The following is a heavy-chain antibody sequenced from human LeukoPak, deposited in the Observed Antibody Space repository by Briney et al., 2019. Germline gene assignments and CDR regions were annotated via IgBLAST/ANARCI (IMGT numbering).Heavy chain of an antibody. Sequence: GGSLRLSCAASGFTFRSYSMNWLRQAPGKGLEWVSYISSSSSTIYYADSVKGRFTISRDNAKNSLYLQMNSLRDEDTAVYYCARRGHSGYDFWFDPWGQGTLVTVSS. CDR2: ISSSSSTI. CDR3: ARRGHSGYDFWFDP. J-gene: IGHJ5*02. V-gene: IGHV3-48*02. D-gene: IGHD5-12*01. CDR1: GFTFRSYS.